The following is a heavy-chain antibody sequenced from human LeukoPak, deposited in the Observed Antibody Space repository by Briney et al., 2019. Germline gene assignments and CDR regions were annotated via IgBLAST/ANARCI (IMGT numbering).Heavy chain of an antibody. V-gene: IGHV4-34*01. CDR3: ARSGRYQTY. J-gene: IGHJ4*02. Sequence: SETLSLTCAIYGGPLSGYSWSWIRQPPGKGLEWIGEINERGSTTYNPSLQSRPSMSLDTSRNQFSLTLGSVTAADTAVYFCARSGRYQTYWGQGTLVTVSS. CDR2: INERGST. D-gene: IGHD3-10*01. CDR1: GGPLSGYS.